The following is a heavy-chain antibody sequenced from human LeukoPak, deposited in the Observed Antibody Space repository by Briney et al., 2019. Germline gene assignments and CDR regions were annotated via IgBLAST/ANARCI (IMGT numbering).Heavy chain of an antibody. J-gene: IGHJ5*02. CDR3: ARGPRNDP. Sequence: GASVKVSCKTSGYPLTTYEINWVRQAAGQGLEWMGWVHPNSGNTAYAQKFQGRVTMTRDTSISTAYMELSGLRSDDTAVYFCARGPRNDPWGQGTLVTASS. CDR1: GYPLTTYE. D-gene: IGHD1-14*01. CDR2: VHPNSGNT. V-gene: IGHV1-8*01.